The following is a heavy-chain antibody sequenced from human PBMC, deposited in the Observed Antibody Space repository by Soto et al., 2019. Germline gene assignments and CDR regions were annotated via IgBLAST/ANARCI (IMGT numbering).Heavy chain of an antibody. CDR1: GFSFSYFA. V-gene: IGHV3-23*01. J-gene: IGHJ4*02. CDR3: EKDRGGSGWSTLDH. D-gene: IGHD6-19*01. CDR2: ISGSGGNT. Sequence: EVQLLESGGSLVHPGGSLRLSCAASGFSFSYFAMSWVRQAPGKGLEWVAAISGSGGNTYYADSVKGRFTISRDNSKNTLFLQMNSLRDEDTAVYYCEKDRGGSGWSTLDHWGQGTQVTVSS.